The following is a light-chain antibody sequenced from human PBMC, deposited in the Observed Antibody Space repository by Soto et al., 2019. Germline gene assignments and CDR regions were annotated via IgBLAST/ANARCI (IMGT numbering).Light chain of an antibody. J-gene: IGKJ5*01. CDR2: GVS. CDR1: QRLSASD. CDR3: QQYGSSPLIT. V-gene: IGKV3-20*01. Sequence: DIVLTQSPGPLSLSPGQRATLSCRSSQRLSASDIAWYQQKPGQAPKFVIYGVSSRATGIPDRFSGSGSGTDFTLTISRLEPEDFAVYHCQQYGSSPLITFGQGTRLEIK.